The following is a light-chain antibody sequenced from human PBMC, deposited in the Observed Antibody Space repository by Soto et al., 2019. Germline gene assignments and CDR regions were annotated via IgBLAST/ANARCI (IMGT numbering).Light chain of an antibody. CDR3: LQHNSYPPT. Sequence: EIVMTQSPATLSVSPAERATLSCMASQGISSWLAWYQQKPGKAPKLLIYKASTLKSGVPSRFSGSGSGTEFTLTISSLQPEDFATYYCLQHNSYPPTFGQGTRLEIK. J-gene: IGKJ5*01. V-gene: IGKV1-5*03. CDR1: QGISSW. CDR2: KAS.